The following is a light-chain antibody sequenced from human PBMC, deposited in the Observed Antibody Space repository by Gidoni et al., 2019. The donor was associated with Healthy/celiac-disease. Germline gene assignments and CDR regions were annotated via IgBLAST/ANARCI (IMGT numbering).Light chain of an antibody. CDR1: QSVNRN. J-gene: IGKJ1*01. Sequence: EIVMTQSPATLSVSPGDRATLSCRASQSVNRNLAWYQQKPGQAPRLLIYGASTRATGIPARFSGSGSGTEFTLTISSLQSEDFAVYYCQQYNNWWTFGQGTKVEIK. CDR3: QQYNNWWT. CDR2: GAS. V-gene: IGKV3-15*01.